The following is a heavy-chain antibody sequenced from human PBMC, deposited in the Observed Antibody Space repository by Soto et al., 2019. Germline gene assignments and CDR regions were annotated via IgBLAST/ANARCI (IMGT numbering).Heavy chain of an antibody. V-gene: IGHV3-49*03. CDR1: GFTFGDYA. J-gene: IGHJ4*02. CDR3: TRSDIVGAQPPDY. D-gene: IGHD1-26*01. CDR2: IRSKAYGGTT. Sequence: GVLRLSCTASGFTFGDYAMSWFRQAPGKGLEWVGFIRSKAYGGTTEYAASVKGRFTISRDDSKSIAYLQMNSLKTEDTAVYYCTRSDIVGAQPPDYWGQGILVTVSS.